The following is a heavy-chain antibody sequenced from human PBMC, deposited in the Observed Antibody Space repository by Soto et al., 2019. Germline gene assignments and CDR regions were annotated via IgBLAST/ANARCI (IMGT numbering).Heavy chain of an antibody. CDR2: IYWNDDK. D-gene: IGHD2-21*02. J-gene: IGHJ4*02. Sequence: SGPTLVNPTQTLTLTCTFSGFSLSTFGMGVGWIHQPPGEAMEWLALIYWNDDKRYSPSLKSRLTITKDTSKNLVVLKMTNMDPVDTATYYCGNSRDRSPSDKWGQGTLVTVSS. CDR3: GNSRDRSPSDK. CDR1: GFSLSTFGMG. V-gene: IGHV2-5*01.